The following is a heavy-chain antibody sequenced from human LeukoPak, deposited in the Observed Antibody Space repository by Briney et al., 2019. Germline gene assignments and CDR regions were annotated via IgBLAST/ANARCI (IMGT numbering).Heavy chain of an antibody. J-gene: IGHJ4*02. V-gene: IGHV3-73*01. D-gene: IGHD1-1*01. CDR1: GFTFSGSA. CDR2: IRSKANSYAT. CDR3: TRLELTATDY. Sequence: GGSLRLSCAASGFTFSGSAIHWVSQASGKGLEWVGRIRSKANSYATAYAASVKGRFTISRDDSKNTAYLLMNSLKTEDTAVYYCTRLELTATDYWGQGTLVTVSS.